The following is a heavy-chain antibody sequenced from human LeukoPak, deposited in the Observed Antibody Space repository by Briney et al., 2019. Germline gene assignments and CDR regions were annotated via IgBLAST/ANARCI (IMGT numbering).Heavy chain of an antibody. J-gene: IGHJ3*02. CDR3: ARGGPYYYDSSGYRPDAFDI. D-gene: IGHD3-22*01. CDR2: IYPGDSDT. V-gene: IGHV5-51*01. CDR1: GYSFTSYW. Sequence: GESLKISCKGSGYSFTSYWIGWVRQMPGKGLEWMGIIYPGDSDTRYSPSFQGQVTISADKSISTAYLQWSSLKASDTAMYYCARGGPYYYDSSGYRPDAFDIWGQGTMVTVSS.